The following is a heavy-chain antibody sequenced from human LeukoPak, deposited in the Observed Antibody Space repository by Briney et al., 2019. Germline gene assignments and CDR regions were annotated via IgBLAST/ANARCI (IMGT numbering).Heavy chain of an antibody. CDR2: ISYDGSNK. CDR3: ASAGYSETYYYYGMDV. V-gene: IGHV3-30*03. D-gene: IGHD6-13*01. Sequence: GGSLRLSCAASGFTFSSYGMHWVRQAPGKGLEWVAVISYDGSNKYYADSVKGRFTISRDNSKNTLYLQMNSLRAEGTAVYYCASAGYSETYYYYGMDVWGQGTTVTVSS. CDR1: GFTFSSYG. J-gene: IGHJ6*02.